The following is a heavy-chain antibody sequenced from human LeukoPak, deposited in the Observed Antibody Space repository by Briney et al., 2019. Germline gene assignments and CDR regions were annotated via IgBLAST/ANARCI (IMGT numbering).Heavy chain of an antibody. CDR2: INHSGST. V-gene: IGHV4-34*01. CDR3: ARGRSNGWFY. D-gene: IGHD2-8*01. Sequence: SETLSLTCTVSGGSLSSYYWSWIRQPPGKGLEWIGEINHSGSTNYNPSLKSRVAISVDTSKNQFSLKLSSVTAADTAVYYCARGRSNGWFYWGQGTLVTVSS. J-gene: IGHJ4*02. CDR1: GGSLSSYY.